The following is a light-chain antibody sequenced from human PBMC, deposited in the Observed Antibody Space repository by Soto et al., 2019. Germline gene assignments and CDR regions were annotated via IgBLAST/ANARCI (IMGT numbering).Light chain of an antibody. CDR1: QSVRSN. Sequence: EIVMTQSPVTLSVSPGERATLSCRASQSVRSNLAWYQQKPGQAPSLLIYGAFTRATGIPTRFSGTGSGTEFTLTISRLQSEDFALYYCQQYNDWPLTFGQGTKVDI. J-gene: IGKJ1*01. CDR3: QQYNDWPLT. V-gene: IGKV3-15*01. CDR2: GAF.